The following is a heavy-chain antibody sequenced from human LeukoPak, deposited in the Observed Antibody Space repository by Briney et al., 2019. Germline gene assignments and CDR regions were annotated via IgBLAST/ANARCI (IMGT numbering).Heavy chain of an antibody. D-gene: IGHD3-10*01. CDR3: AVHRLVRGFIY. CDR1: GDSISTYY. Sequence: SETLSLTCTVSGDSISTYYWSWIRQPPGKGLEWIGYIYYSGSTNYNPSLKSRVTISGDTSKNQFTLKLSSVTAADTAVYYCAVHRLVRGFIYWGLGTLVTVSS. CDR2: IYYSGST. J-gene: IGHJ4*02. V-gene: IGHV4-59*01.